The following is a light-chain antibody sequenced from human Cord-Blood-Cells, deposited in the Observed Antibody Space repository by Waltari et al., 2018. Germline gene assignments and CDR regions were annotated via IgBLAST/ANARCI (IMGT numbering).Light chain of an antibody. CDR3: CSYAGSSTYVV. CDR1: SSDVGSYNL. V-gene: IGLV2-23*01. J-gene: IGLJ2*01. CDR2: EGS. Sequence: HSALTQSASVSGSPGPSITISCTGTSSDVGSYNLVSWSQQHPGKAPKLMIYEGSKRPSGVSNRFSGSKSGTTASLTISGLQAEDEADYSCCSYAGSSTYVVFGGGTKLTVL.